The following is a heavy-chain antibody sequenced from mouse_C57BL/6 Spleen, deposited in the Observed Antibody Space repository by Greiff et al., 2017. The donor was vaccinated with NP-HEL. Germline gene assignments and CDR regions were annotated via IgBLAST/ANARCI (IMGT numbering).Heavy chain of an antibody. D-gene: IGHD2-1*01. V-gene: IGHV1-26*01. Sequence: EVKLQQSGPELVKPGASVKISCKASGYTFTDYYMNWVKQSHGKSLEWIGDINPNNGGTSYNQKFKGKATLTVDKSSSTAYMELRSLTSEDSAVYYCARIVLLWDWYFDVWGTGTTVTVSS. CDR3: ARIVLLWDWYFDV. CDR1: GYTFTDYY. CDR2: INPNNGGT. J-gene: IGHJ1*03.